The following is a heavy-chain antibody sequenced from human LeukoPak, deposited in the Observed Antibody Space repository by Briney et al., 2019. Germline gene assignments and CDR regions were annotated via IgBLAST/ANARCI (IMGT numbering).Heavy chain of an antibody. V-gene: IGHV4-59*01. J-gene: IGHJ5*02. CDR2: IYYSGST. Sequence: SETPTLPCTVSGGSISSYYWSWIRQPPGKGLEWIGYIYYSGSTNYNPSLKSRVTISVDTSKNQFSLKVSSVTAADTAVYYCAREGAMFRGFMGFVPWGHGTLVTVSS. CDR1: GGSISSYY. D-gene: IGHD3-10*01. CDR3: AREGAMFRGFMGFVP.